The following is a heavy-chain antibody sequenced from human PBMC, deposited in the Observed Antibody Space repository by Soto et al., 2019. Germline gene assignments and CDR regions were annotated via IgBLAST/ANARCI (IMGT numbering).Heavy chain of an antibody. CDR3: ARGQQLDYYYYGMDV. CDR2: INAGNGNT. Sequence: ASVKVSCKASGYTFTSYAMHWVRQAPGQRLEWMGWINAGNGNTDYAQKLQGRVTMTTDTSTSTAYMELRSLRSDDTAVYYCARGQQLDYYYYGMDVWGQGTTVTVSS. CDR1: GYTFTSYA. J-gene: IGHJ6*02. D-gene: IGHD6-13*01. V-gene: IGHV1-3*01.